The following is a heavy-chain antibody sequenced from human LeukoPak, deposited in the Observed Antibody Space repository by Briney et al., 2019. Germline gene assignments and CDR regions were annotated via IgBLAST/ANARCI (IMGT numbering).Heavy chain of an antibody. CDR3: ARQQGDYVDY. D-gene: IGHD6-13*01. J-gene: IGHJ4*02. CDR2: INHSGST. V-gene: IGHV4-34*01. Sequence: PSETLPLTCAVYGGSFSGYYWSWIRQPPGKGLEWIGEINHSGSTNYNPSLKSRVIISVDTSKNHFSLKLNSVTAADTAVYHCARQQGDYVDYWGRGTLVTVSS. CDR1: GGSFSGYY.